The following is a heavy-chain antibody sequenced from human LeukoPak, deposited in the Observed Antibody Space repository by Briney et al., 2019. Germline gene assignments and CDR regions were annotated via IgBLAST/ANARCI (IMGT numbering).Heavy chain of an antibody. Sequence: GASVKVSCKASGYTFTGYYMHWVRQAPGQGLEWMGWINPNSGGTNYAQKFQGRFTISRDDSKNTLSLQMNSLRVEDTAVYYCARDLAWGAFDYWGQGTLVTVSS. D-gene: IGHD7-27*01. CDR1: GYTFTGYY. CDR3: ARDLAWGAFDY. J-gene: IGHJ4*02. V-gene: IGHV1-2*02. CDR2: INPNSGGT.